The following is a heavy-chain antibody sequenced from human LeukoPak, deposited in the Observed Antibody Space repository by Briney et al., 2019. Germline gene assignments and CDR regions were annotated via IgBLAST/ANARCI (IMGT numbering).Heavy chain of an antibody. J-gene: IGHJ4*02. CDR1: GFTFSSYG. CDR2: ISGSGGST. CDR3: ARTLVVIPDY. D-gene: IGHD3-22*01. V-gene: IGHV3-23*01. Sequence: GGSLRLSCAASGFTFSSYGMSWVRQAPGKGLEWVSAISGSGGSTYYADSVKGRFTISRDNAKNTLYLQMNSLRAEDTAVYYCARTLVVIPDYWGQGTLVTVSS.